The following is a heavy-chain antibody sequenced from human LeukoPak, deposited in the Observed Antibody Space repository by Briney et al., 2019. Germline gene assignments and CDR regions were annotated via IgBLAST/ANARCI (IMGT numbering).Heavy chain of an antibody. J-gene: IGHJ4*02. CDR2: INPNSGGT. CDR3: ARATNWGFHDSY. Sequence: ASVKVSCKASGYTFTDYYMHWVRQAPGQGLEWMGWINPNSGGTNFAQKFQGRVTMTRDTSISTAYMELSRLRSDDTAVYYCARATNWGFHDSYWGQGTLVTVSS. CDR1: GYTFTDYY. D-gene: IGHD7-27*01. V-gene: IGHV1-2*02.